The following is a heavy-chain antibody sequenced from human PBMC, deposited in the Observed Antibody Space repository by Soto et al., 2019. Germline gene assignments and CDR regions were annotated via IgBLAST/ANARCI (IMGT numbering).Heavy chain of an antibody. CDR2: ISAYNGIT. J-gene: IGHJ4*02. CDR3: ARGYSGHAAEY. CDR1: GYTFTSSG. V-gene: IGHV1-18*01. D-gene: IGHD5-12*01. Sequence: ASLKVSCKASGYTFTSSGIRWVRQAPGQGLEWMGWISAYNGITNYAQKLQGRVTMTTDTSTSTAYMELRSLRSEDTAVYYCARGYSGHAAEYWGQGNLLTVSS.